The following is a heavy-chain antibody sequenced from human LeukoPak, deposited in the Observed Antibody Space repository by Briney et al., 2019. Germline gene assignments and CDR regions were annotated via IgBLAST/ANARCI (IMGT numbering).Heavy chain of an antibody. D-gene: IGHD6-6*01. CDR1: GFTFSSYS. J-gene: IGHJ3*02. Sequence: GGSLRLSCAAPGFTFSSYSMNWVRQAPGKGLEWVSYISSSSSTIYYADSVKGRFTISRDNAKNSLYLQMNSLRAEDTAVYYCAKALGGAALDAFDIWGQGTMVTVSS. CDR3: AKALGGAALDAFDI. V-gene: IGHV3-48*01. CDR2: ISSSSSTI.